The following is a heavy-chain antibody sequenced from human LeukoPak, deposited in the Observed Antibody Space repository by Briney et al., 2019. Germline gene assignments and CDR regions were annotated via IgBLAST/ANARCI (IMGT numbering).Heavy chain of an antibody. CDR3: ARSYSSSWKLFDY. V-gene: IGHV4-59*01. J-gene: IGHJ4*02. D-gene: IGHD6-13*01. CDR2: IYYSGST. Sequence: SETLSLTCTVSGGSISSYYWSWIRQPPGKGLEWIGYIYYSGSTNYNPSLKSRVTISVDTSKNQYSLKLSSVTAADTAVYYCARSYSSSWKLFDYWGQGTLVTVSS. CDR1: GGSISSYY.